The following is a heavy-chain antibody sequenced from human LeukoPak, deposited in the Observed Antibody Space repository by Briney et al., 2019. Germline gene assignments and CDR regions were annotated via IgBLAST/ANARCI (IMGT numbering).Heavy chain of an antibody. CDR1: GGSISTYY. V-gene: IGHV4-59*01. CDR3: ARGGVPGGFYGSFDY. J-gene: IGHJ4*02. Sequence: SETLSLTCTVSGGSISTYYWSWMRQPPGRGLEWIGYIYYSGSTNHNPSLQSRVTISVDTSKNQFSLKLNSVTAADTAVYYCARGGVPGGFYGSFDYWGQGTLVSVSS. D-gene: IGHD3-3*01. CDR2: IYYSGST.